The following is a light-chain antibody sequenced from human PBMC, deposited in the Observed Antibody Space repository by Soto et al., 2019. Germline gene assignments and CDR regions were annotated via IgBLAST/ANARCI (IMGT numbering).Light chain of an antibody. CDR2: KND. CDR3: SSYTSSSTVV. CDR1: SSNIGDNY. J-gene: IGLJ2*01. V-gene: IGLV1-47*01. Sequence: QSVLTQPPSASGTPGQRVTISCSGGSSNIGDNYVYWYQQLPGTAPKVLIYKNDQWASGVPDRFSGSKSGNTASLTISGLQAEDEADYYCSSYTSSSTVVFGGGTKLTVL.